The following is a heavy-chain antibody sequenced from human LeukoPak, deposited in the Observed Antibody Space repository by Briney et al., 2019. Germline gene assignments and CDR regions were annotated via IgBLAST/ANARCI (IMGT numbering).Heavy chain of an antibody. Sequence: ASVKVSCKASGYTFTSYDINWVRQATGQGLEWMGWMNPNSGNTGYAQKFQGRVTMTRDTSISTAYMELSRLRSDDTAVYYCARGAVIVPAAVLYWGQGTLVTVSS. CDR2: MNPNSGNT. V-gene: IGHV1-8*01. CDR1: GYTFTSYD. CDR3: ARGAVIVPAAVLY. J-gene: IGHJ4*02. D-gene: IGHD2-2*02.